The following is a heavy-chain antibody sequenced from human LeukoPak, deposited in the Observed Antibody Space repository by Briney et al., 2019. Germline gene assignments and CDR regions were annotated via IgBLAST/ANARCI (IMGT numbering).Heavy chain of an antibody. CDR3: TRAKIYTAMAHLFDY. D-gene: IGHD5-18*01. CDR2: IRSKAYGGTT. J-gene: IGHJ4*02. Sequence: PGRSLRLSCTASGFTFGDYAMSWFRQAPGKGLEWVGFIRSKAYGGTTEYAASVKGRFTISRDDSKSIAYLQMNSLKTEDTAVYYCTRAKIYTAMAHLFDYWGQGTLVTVSS. V-gene: IGHV3-49*03. CDR1: GFTFGDYA.